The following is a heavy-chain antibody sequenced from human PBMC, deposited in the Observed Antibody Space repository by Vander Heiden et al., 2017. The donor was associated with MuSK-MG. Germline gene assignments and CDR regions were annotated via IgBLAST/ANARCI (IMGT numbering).Heavy chain of an antibody. V-gene: IGHV3-30*18. J-gene: IGHJ4*02. Sequence: QVQLVESGGGVVKPGRSLRLSCAASGFTFSSYGMHWVRQAPGKGLEWVAVISYDGSNKYYADSVKGRFTISRDNSKNTLYLQMNSLRAEDTAVYYCAKVAVLMVYAIDYFDYWGQGTLVTVSS. CDR3: AKVAVLMVYAIDYFDY. CDR1: GFTFSSYG. CDR2: ISYDGSNK. D-gene: IGHD2-8*01.